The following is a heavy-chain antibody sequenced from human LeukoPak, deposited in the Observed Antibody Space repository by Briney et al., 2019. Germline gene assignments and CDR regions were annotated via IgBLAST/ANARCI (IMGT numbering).Heavy chain of an antibody. Sequence: AASVKVSCKASGGTFSSYAISWVRQAPGQGLEWMGGIIPIFGTANYAQKFQGRVTITADESTSTAYMELSSLRSEDTAVYYCARDKIPTGDAFDIWGQGTMVTVSS. V-gene: IGHV1-69*13. CDR1: GGTFSSYA. CDR2: IIPIFGTA. D-gene: IGHD1-14*01. CDR3: ARDKIPTGDAFDI. J-gene: IGHJ3*02.